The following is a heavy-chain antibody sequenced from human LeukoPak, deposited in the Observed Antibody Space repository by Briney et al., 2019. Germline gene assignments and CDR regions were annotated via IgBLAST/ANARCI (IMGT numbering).Heavy chain of an antibody. V-gene: IGHV4-59*01. CDR2: IFYSGST. CDR3: ARGGASSIPFDI. CDR1: GGSISSYY. Sequence: PSETLSLTCTVSGGSISSYYWSWIRQPPGKGLEWIGFIFYSGSTNYNPSLKSRVTISVDTSKNQFSLKLSSVTAADTAVYYCARGGASSIPFDIWGQGTLVTVSS. J-gene: IGHJ4*02. D-gene: IGHD6-6*01.